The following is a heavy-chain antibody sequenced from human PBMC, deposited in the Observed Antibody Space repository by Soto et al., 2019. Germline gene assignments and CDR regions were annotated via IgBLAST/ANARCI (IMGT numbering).Heavy chain of an antibody. CDR3: ARTSSGDYSVNWFDP. Sequence: SETLSLTCAVSGGSISSSNWWSWVRQPPGKGLEWIGEIYHSGSTDYNPSLKSRVTISVDKSKNQFSLKLSSVTAADTAVYYCARTSSGDYSVNWFDPWGQGTLVTVSS. CDR1: GGSISSSNW. V-gene: IGHV4-4*02. J-gene: IGHJ5*02. D-gene: IGHD4-17*01. CDR2: IYHSGST.